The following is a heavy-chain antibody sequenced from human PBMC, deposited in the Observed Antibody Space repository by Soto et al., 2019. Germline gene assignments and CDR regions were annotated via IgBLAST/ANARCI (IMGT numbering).Heavy chain of an antibody. Sequence: ESGGGVVQPGRSLRLSCAASGFTFSNHGMNWVRQAPGKGLEWVSVISYDGRHKHYADSVKGRFSISRDNSQNTLYLQIYSLRGEDTAVYYCAKDRAPFIYDSWSGPFDFWGQGTLVTVSS. J-gene: IGHJ4*02. CDR2: ISYDGRHK. D-gene: IGHD3-3*01. CDR1: GFTFSNHG. V-gene: IGHV3-30*18. CDR3: AKDRAPFIYDSWSGPFDF.